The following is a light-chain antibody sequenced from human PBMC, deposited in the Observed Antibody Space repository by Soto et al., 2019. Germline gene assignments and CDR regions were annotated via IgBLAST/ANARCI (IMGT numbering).Light chain of an antibody. CDR1: QTISSW. V-gene: IGKV1-5*03. J-gene: IGKJ1*01. CDR2: KAS. Sequence: DIQMTQSPSTLSGSVGARVTITCRASQTISSWLAWYQQKPGKAPKLLIYKASTLKSGVPSRFSGSGSGTEFTLTIRSLQPDDFATYYCQHYNSYSEAFGQGTKVDIK. CDR3: QHYNSYSEA.